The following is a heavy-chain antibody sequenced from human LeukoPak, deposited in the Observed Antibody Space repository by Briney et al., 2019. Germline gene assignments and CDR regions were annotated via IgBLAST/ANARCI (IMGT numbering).Heavy chain of an antibody. CDR3: ATGLSSSWHQAFDY. J-gene: IGHJ4*02. Sequence: GGSLRLSCAASGFTVSSNYMSWVRQAPGKGLEWVSVIYSGGSTYYADSVKGRFTISRDNSKNTLYLQMNSLRAEDTAVYYCATGLSSSWHQAFDYWGQGTLVTVSS. CDR1: GFTVSSNY. D-gene: IGHD6-13*01. CDR2: IYSGGST. V-gene: IGHV3-53*01.